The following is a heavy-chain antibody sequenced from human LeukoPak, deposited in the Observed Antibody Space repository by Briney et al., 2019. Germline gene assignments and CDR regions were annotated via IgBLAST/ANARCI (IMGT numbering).Heavy chain of an antibody. CDR3: ARNDYAGSENFQH. CDR1: GGTFSSYA. J-gene: IGHJ1*01. D-gene: IGHD4-17*01. V-gene: IGHV1-69*05. Sequence: SVKVSCKASGGTFSSYAISWVRQAPGQGLEWMGRIIPIFGTANYAQKFQGRVTITTDESTSTAYMELSSLRSEDTAVYYCARNDYAGSENFQHWGQGTLVTVSS. CDR2: IIPIFGTA.